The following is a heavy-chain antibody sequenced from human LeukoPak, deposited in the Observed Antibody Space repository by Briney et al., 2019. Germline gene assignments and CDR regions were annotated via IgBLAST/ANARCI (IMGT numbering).Heavy chain of an antibody. CDR2: INHSGST. V-gene: IGHV4-34*01. CDR1: GGSFSGYY. Sequence: SETLSLTCAVYGGSFSGYYWSWIRQPPGKGLEWIGEINHSGSTNYNPSLKSRVTISVDTSKNQFSLKLSSVTAADTAVYYCARHIPQYYYESSGYLPLGAFDIWGQGTMVTVSS. D-gene: IGHD3-22*01. J-gene: IGHJ3*02. CDR3: ARHIPQYYYESSGYLPLGAFDI.